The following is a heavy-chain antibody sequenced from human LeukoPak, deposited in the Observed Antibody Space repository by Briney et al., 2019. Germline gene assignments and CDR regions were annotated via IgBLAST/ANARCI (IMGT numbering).Heavy chain of an antibody. CDR1: GGSISSGDYY. CDR3: ARHGHRFLEWLFDY. CDR2: IYYSGST. V-gene: IGHV4-30-4*08. D-gene: IGHD3-3*01. Sequence: SQTLSLTCTVSGGSISSGDYYWSWIRQPPGKGLEWIGYIYYSGSTYYNPSLKSRVTISVDTSKNQFSLKLSSVTAADTAVYYCARHGHRFLEWLFDYWGQGTLVTVSS. J-gene: IGHJ4*02.